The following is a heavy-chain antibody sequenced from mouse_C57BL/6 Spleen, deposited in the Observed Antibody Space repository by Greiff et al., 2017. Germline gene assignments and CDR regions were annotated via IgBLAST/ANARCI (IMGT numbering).Heavy chain of an antibody. CDR3: ARPPEDPYNYAMDY. D-gene: IGHD6-1*01. J-gene: IGHJ4*01. CDR2: ISSGGSYT. CDR1: GFTFSSYG. V-gene: IGHV5-6*01. Sequence: EVQLVESGGDLVKPGGSLKLSCAASGFTFSSYGMSWVRQTPDKRLEWVATISSGGSYTYYPDSVKGRFTISRDNAKNTLYLQMSSPKSDDTATYYCARPPEDPYNYAMDYWGQGTSVPVSS.